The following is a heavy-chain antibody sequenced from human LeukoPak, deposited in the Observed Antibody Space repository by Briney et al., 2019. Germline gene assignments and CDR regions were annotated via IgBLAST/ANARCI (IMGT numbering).Heavy chain of an antibody. Sequence: GGSLRLSCAASGFTFSSYAMHWVRQAPGKGLEWVAVISYDGSNKYYADSVKGRFTISRDNSKNTLYLQMNSLRAEDTAVYYWEKAAYDILTGSLDYWGQGTLVTVSS. CDR3: EKAAYDILTGSLDY. D-gene: IGHD3-9*01. CDR1: GFTFSSYA. CDR2: ISYDGSNK. V-gene: IGHV3-30-3*01. J-gene: IGHJ4*02.